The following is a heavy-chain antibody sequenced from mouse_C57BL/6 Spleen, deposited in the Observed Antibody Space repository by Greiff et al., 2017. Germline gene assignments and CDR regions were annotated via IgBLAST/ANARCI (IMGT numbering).Heavy chain of an antibody. D-gene: IGHD2-2*01. CDR3: ARGHYGYDGAWFAY. CDR2: ISYDGSN. Sequence: EVQLVESGPGLVKPSQSLSLTCSVTGYSITSGYYWNWIRQFPGNKLEWMGYISYDGSNNYNPSLKNRISITRDTSKNQFFLKLNSVTTEDTATYYCARGHYGYDGAWFAYWGQGTLVTVSA. J-gene: IGHJ3*01. CDR1: GYSITSGYY. V-gene: IGHV3-6*01.